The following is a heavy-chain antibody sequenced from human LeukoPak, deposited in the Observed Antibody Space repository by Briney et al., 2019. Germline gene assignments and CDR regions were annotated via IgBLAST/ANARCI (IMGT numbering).Heavy chain of an antibody. J-gene: IGHJ4*02. CDR1: GFIFDDYD. D-gene: IGHD3-10*01. Sequence: GGSLRLSCAASGFIFDDYDISWVRQAPGKGLEWVSCIRGSGTSTYYADSVKGRFTISRDNSKNTLYLQMNSLRAEDTAVYYCAKVTYGSGTYGAFDYWGQGTLVTVSS. CDR3: AKVTYGSGTYGAFDY. V-gene: IGHV3-23*01. CDR2: IRGSGTST.